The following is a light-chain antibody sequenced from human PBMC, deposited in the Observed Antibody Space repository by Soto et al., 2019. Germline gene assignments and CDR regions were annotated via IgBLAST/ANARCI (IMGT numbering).Light chain of an antibody. J-gene: IGKJ1*01. CDR1: QSVSNW. CDR2: KAS. Sequence: DIQMTQSPSTLSASVGDRVTITCRASQSVSNWLAWYQQKPGKAPKLLIYKASSLESGAPSRFSGSGSGTEFTLTISSLQPDDFATYHCQQYKSYWTFGQGTKVEIK. V-gene: IGKV1-5*03. CDR3: QQYKSYWT.